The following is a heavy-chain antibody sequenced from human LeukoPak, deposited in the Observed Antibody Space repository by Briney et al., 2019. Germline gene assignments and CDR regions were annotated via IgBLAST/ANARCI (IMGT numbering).Heavy chain of an antibody. CDR3: ARVSWRVVKNWFDP. V-gene: IGHV4-38-2*02. Sequence: SETLSLTCTVSGYSISSGCYWGWIRQPPGKGLEWIGSIYHSGSTYYNPSLKSRVTISVDTSKNQFSLKLSSVTAADTAVYYCARVSWRVVKNWFDPWGQGTLVTVSS. CDR1: GYSISSGCY. J-gene: IGHJ5*02. CDR2: IYHSGST. D-gene: IGHD2-21*01.